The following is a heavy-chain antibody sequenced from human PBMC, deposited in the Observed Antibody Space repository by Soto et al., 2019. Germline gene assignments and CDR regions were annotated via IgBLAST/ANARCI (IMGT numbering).Heavy chain of an antibody. Sequence: PSGTLSLTCSVSGDSISRSNYYWGRVRQPPGKGLEWIGKINHSGSTNYNPSLKSRVTISVDTSKNQFSLKLSSVTAADTAVYYCARVEATMIVVVPNNWFDPWGQGTLVTVSS. CDR3: ARVEATMIVVVPNNWFDP. D-gene: IGHD3-22*01. V-gene: IGHV4-39*07. CDR2: INHSGST. CDR1: GDSISRSNYY. J-gene: IGHJ5*02.